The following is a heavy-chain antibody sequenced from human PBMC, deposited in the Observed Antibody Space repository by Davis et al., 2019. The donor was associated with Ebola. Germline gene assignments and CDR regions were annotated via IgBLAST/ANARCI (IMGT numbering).Heavy chain of an antibody. J-gene: IGHJ6*02. V-gene: IGHV3-48*02. CDR3: ATCNYDAYYYYYYGMDV. Sequence: PGGSLRLSCAASGFTFSSYSMNWVRQAPGKGLEWVSYISSSSSTIYYADSVKGRFTISRDNAKNSLYLQMNSLRDEDTAVYYCATCNYDAYYYYYYGMDVWGQGTTVTVSS. D-gene: IGHD4-11*01. CDR1: GFTFSSYS. CDR2: ISSSSSTI.